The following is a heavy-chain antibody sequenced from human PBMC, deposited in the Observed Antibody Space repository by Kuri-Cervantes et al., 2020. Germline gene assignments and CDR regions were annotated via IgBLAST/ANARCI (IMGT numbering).Heavy chain of an antibody. CDR3: ARVRRDYYYYYMDV. J-gene: IGHJ6*03. V-gene: IGHV1-2*04. Sequence: ASVKVSCKASGYTFTGYYMHWVRQAPGQGLEWMGWINPNSGGTNYAQKFQGWVTMTRDTSISTAYMELSRLRSEDTAVYYCARVRRDYYYYYMDVWGKGTTVTVSS. CDR2: INPNSGGT. D-gene: IGHD4/OR15-4a*01. CDR1: GYTFTGYY.